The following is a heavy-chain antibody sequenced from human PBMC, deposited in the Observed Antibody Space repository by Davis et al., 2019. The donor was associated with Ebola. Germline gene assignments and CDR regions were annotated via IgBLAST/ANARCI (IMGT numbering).Heavy chain of an antibody. CDR1: GYSFTSYW. CDR3: ARHGIKYSSSSNYYDYGMDV. J-gene: IGHJ6*02. Sequence: GESLKISCTGSGYSFTSYWISWVRQMPGKGLEWMGRIDPSDSYTSYSPSFQGHVTISADKSISTAYLQWSSLKASDTAMYYCARHGIKYSSSSNYYDYGMDVWGQGTTVTVSS. CDR2: IDPSDSYT. D-gene: IGHD6-6*01. V-gene: IGHV5-10-1*01.